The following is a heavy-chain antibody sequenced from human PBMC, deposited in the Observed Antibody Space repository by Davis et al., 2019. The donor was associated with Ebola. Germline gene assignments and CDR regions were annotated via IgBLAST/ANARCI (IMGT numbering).Heavy chain of an antibody. Sequence: GESLKISCAASGFTFSSYGMSWVRQAPGKGLEWVGRIKSKTDGGTTDYAAPVKGRFTISRDDSKNTLYLQMNSLKTEDTAVYYCTTRNDMISFGGVIVIQDYWGQGTLVTVSS. J-gene: IGHJ4*02. V-gene: IGHV3-15*01. CDR3: TTRNDMISFGGVIVIQDY. CDR1: GFTFSSYG. D-gene: IGHD3-16*02. CDR2: IKSKTDGGTT.